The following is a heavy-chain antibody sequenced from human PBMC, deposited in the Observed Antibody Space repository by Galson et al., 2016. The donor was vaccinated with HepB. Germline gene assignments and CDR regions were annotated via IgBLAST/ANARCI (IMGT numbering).Heavy chain of an antibody. CDR2: IRGSGTGT. D-gene: IGHD6-19*01. CDR3: AKIRLVGYNSGWGCSFDI. V-gene: IGHV3-23*01. Sequence: SLRLSCAASGFSISIYSMNWVRQAPGQGLEWVAAIRGSGTGTSYADSVQDRFTISRDNSKNTLYLEMNSLRAEDAAVYYCAKIRLVGYNSGWGCSFDIWGRGTMVTVSS. J-gene: IGHJ3*02. CDR1: GFSISIYS.